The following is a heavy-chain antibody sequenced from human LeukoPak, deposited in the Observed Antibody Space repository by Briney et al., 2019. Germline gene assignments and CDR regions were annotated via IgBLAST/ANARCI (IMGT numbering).Heavy chain of an antibody. CDR2: MYYSGTT. CDR3: ARLPMAVTPHVDY. J-gene: IGHJ4*02. CDR1: GGSITSYY. D-gene: IGHD2-21*02. V-gene: IGHV4-59*01. Sequence: PSETLSLTCAVSGGSITSYYRSWIRQSAGKGLEWIGFMYYSGTTNYNPSLKSRVTISLGMSKNQFSLKLSSVTAADTAVYYCARLPMAVTPHVDYWGQGTLVTVSS.